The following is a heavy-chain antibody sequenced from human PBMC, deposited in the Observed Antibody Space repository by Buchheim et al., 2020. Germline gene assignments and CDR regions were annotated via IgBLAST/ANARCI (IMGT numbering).Heavy chain of an antibody. D-gene: IGHD6-13*01. J-gene: IGHJ6*02. CDR2: IYPSGST. Sequence: QLQLQESGSGLVKPSQTLSLTCAVSGVSISSGGYSWSWIRQPPGKGLEWIGYIYPSGSTSYYPSLKSRVTISVDTSKNQFSLKLSSVTAADTAVYYCARDRWAGDSSWEPGYYGMDVWGQGTT. V-gene: IGHV4-30-2*01. CDR3: ARDRWAGDSSWEPGYYGMDV. CDR1: GVSISSGGYS.